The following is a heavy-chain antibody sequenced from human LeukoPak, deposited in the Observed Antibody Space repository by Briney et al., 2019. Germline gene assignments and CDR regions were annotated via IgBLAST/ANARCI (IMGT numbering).Heavy chain of an antibody. V-gene: IGHV3-23*01. CDR3: VKGQTYYGSGSYKPH. Sequence: GGSLRLSCSASGFTFTTYAMTWVRQAPGKGLEWVSTITNTAVTTYYADSVKGRFTISRDNSKDNLYLQMNRLTVEDTAVYYCVKGQTYYGSGSYKPHWGQGTLVTVSS. D-gene: IGHD3-10*01. J-gene: IGHJ4*02. CDR1: GFTFTTYA. CDR2: ITNTAVTT.